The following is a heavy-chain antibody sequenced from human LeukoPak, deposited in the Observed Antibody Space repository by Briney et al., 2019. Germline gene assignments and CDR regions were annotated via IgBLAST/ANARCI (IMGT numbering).Heavy chain of an antibody. CDR2: INPSGGST. CDR3: AKDTGYYYDSSNYWV. Sequence: ASVKVSCKASGYTFINYYIHWLRQAPGQGLEWLGIINPSGGSTSYAHNLQGRVTMTRDMSTSTVYMNLSSLRSEDTAVYYCAKDTGYYYDSSNYWVWGQGTLVTVSS. D-gene: IGHD3-22*01. CDR1: GYTFINYY. V-gene: IGHV1-46*04. J-gene: IGHJ4*02.